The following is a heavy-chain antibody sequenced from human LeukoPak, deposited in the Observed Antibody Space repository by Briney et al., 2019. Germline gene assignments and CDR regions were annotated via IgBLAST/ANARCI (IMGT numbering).Heavy chain of an antibody. J-gene: IGHJ5*02. CDR2: MNPNSGNT. CDR3: AVLAVAGTSNWFDP. Sequence: ASVKVSCKASGYTFTSYDINWVRQATGQGLEWIGWMNPNSGNTGYAQKFQGRVTITRNTSISTAYMELSSLRSEDTAVYYCAVLAVAGTSNWFDPWGQGTLVTVSS. D-gene: IGHD6-19*01. V-gene: IGHV1-8*03. CDR1: GYTFTSYD.